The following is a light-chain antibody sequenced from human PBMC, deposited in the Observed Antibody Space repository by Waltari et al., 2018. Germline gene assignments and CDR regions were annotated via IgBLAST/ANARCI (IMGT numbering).Light chain of an antibody. CDR3: LVWDSSIGV. J-gene: IGLJ1*01. Sequence: RQKPGQSPVLVLYQDNVRPSGIPERFSGSNSGNTATLTISGTQAMDEADYYCLVWDSSIGVFGSGTKITVL. CDR2: QDN. V-gene: IGLV3-1*01.